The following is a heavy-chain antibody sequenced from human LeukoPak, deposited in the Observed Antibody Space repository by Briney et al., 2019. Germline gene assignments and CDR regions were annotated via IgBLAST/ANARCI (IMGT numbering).Heavy chain of an antibody. CDR3: ARGRAAAGLRAYFDY. CDR1: GYTFTSYG. CDR2: ISAYNGNT. Sequence: ASVKVSCKASGYTFTSYGISWVRQAPGQGLEWMGWISAYNGNTNYAQKLQGRVTMTTDTSTSTAYMELRSLRSDDTAVYYCARGRAAAGLRAYFDYWGQGTLVTVSS. D-gene: IGHD6-13*01. V-gene: IGHV1-18*01. J-gene: IGHJ4*02.